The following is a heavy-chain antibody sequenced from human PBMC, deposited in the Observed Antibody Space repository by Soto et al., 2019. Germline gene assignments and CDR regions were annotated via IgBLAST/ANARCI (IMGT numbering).Heavy chain of an antibody. V-gene: IGHV1-46*03. D-gene: IGHD3-3*01. Sequence: GASVKVSCKASGYTFTSYYMHWVRQAPGQGLEWMGIINPSGGNTSYAQKFQGRVTMTRDTSTSTVYMELSSLRSEDTAVYYCARLTHDFWSGYYGPADYWGQGTLVTVSS. CDR3: ARLTHDFWSGYYGPADY. CDR2: INPSGGNT. J-gene: IGHJ4*02. CDR1: GYTFTSYY.